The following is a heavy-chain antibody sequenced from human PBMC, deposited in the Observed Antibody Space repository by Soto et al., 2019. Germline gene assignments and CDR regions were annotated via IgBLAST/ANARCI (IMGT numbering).Heavy chain of an antibody. J-gene: IGHJ4*02. Sequence: EVQLVESGGGLVQPGGSLRLSCAASGFTFSSYNMNWVRQAPGKGLEWVSYISSSSSTIYYADSVKGRFTISRDNAKNSLYLQMNSLRAEDTAVYYCARDFSAGYCSSTSCYDYWGQGTLVTVSS. CDR1: GFTFSSYN. CDR3: ARDFSAGYCSSTSCYDY. V-gene: IGHV3-48*01. D-gene: IGHD2-2*01. CDR2: ISSSSSTI.